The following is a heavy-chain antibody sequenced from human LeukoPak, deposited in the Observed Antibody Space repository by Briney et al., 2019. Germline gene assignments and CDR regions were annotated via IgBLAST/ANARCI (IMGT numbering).Heavy chain of an antibody. V-gene: IGHV3-21*01. CDR1: GFSFTNYW. Sequence: PGGSLRLSCAASGFSFTNYWMHWVRQAPGKGLEWVSSISSSSSYIYYADSVKGRFTISRDNAKNSLYLQMNSLRAEDTAVYYCARVRTYTGFDPWGQGTLVTVSS. J-gene: IGHJ5*02. D-gene: IGHD2-2*02. CDR2: ISSSSSYI. CDR3: ARVRTYTGFDP.